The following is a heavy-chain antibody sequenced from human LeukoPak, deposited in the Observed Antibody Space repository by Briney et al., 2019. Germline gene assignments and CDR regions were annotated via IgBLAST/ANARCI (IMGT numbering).Heavy chain of an antibody. CDR3: ARGPNHYYYMDF. V-gene: IGHV1-2*02. D-gene: IGHD2-8*01. Sequence: ASVKVSCKASGHSFTGYYIHWVRQAPGQGLEWMGWINPDGGVTKSAQNFQGRVTMTRDKSINTVYMELSGLISDDTALYYCARGPNHYYYMDFWGTGTTVSVSS. CDR1: GHSFTGYY. CDR2: INPDGGVT. J-gene: IGHJ6*03.